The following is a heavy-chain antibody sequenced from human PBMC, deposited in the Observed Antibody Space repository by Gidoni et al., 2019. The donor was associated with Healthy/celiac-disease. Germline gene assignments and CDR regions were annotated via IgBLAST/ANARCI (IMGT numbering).Heavy chain of an antibody. CDR1: GGSFSGYY. CDR3: AREGGYSSTNHNFDY. V-gene: IGHV4-34*01. D-gene: IGHD6-13*01. Sequence: QVQLQQWGAGLLKPSETLSLTCAVYGGSFSGYYWSWIRQPPGKGLEWIGEINHSGSTNYNPSLKSRVTISVDTSKNQFSLKLSSVTAADTAVYYCAREGGYSSTNHNFDYWGQGTLVTVSS. J-gene: IGHJ4*02. CDR2: INHSGST.